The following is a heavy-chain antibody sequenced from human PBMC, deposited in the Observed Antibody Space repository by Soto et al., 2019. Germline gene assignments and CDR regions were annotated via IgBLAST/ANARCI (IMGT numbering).Heavy chain of an antibody. CDR2: IKQDGSEK. CDR3: ARGHGSGSYFFDY. CDR1: GFTFSSYW. V-gene: IGHV3-7*04. D-gene: IGHD3-10*01. Sequence: GGSLRLSCAASGFTFSSYWMSWVRQAPGKGLEWVANIKQDGSEKYYVDSVKGRFTISRDNAKNSLYLQMNSLRAEDTAVYYCARGHGSGSYFFDYWGQGTLVTVSS. J-gene: IGHJ4*02.